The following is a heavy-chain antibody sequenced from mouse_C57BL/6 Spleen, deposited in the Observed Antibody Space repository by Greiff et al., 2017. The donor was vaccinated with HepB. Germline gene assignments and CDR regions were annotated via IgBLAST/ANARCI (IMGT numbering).Heavy chain of an antibody. CDR3: ARGHITTVVAGYFDV. J-gene: IGHJ1*03. D-gene: IGHD1-1*01. CDR2: INPNYGTT. V-gene: IGHV1-39*01. Sequence: LVESGPELVKPGASVKISCKASGYSFTDYNMNWVKQSNGKSLEWIGVINPNYGTTSYNQKFKGKATLTVDQSSSTAYMQLNSLTSEDSAVYYCARGHITTVVAGYFDVWGTGTTVTVSS. CDR1: GYSFTDYN.